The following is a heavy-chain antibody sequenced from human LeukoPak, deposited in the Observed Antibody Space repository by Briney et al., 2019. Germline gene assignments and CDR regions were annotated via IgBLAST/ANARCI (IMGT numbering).Heavy chain of an antibody. D-gene: IGHD5-24*01. CDR2: INPNSGGT. J-gene: IGHJ4*02. CDR1: GYTFTGYY. CDR3: ARWGWLQSPFDY. V-gene: IGHV1-2*02. Sequence: ASVKVSCKASGYTFTGYYMHWVRQAPGQGLEWMGWINPNSGGTNYAQKLQGRVTMTTDTSTSTAYMELRSLRSDDTAVYYCARWGWLQSPFDYWGQGTLVTVSS.